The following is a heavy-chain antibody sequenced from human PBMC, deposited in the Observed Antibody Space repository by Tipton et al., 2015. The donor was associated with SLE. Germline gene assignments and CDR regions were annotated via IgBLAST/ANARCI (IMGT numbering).Heavy chain of an antibody. Sequence: TLSLTCTVSGGSISSSSYYWGWIRQPPGKGLEWIGSIYYSGSTYYNPSLKSRVTISVDTSKNQFSLKLSSVTAADTAVYYCARVSGIAARPAGGMDVWGQGTTVTVSS. D-gene: IGHD6-6*01. J-gene: IGHJ6*02. CDR2: IYYSGST. V-gene: IGHV4-39*01. CDR1: GGSISSSSYY. CDR3: ARVSGIAARPAGGMDV.